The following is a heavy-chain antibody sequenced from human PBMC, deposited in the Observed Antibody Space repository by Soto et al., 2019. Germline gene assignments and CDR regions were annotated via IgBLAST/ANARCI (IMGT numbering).Heavy chain of an antibody. D-gene: IGHD6-19*01. V-gene: IGHV2-5*02. CDR1: GFSLSSTRMA. Sequence: QITLKESGPTLVKPTQTLTLTCTFSGFSLSSTRMAVGWIRQPPGKALEWLALIYWDDDKRHSPFLKSRLTITKDTSKNQVVSTMANMDPVDTARYYCAHIVVAGLGYYFDYWGQGTLVTVSS. CDR2: IYWDDDK. CDR3: AHIVVAGLGYYFDY. J-gene: IGHJ4*02.